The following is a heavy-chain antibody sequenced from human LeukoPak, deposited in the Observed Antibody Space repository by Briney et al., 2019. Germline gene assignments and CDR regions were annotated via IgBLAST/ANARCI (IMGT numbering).Heavy chain of an antibody. CDR1: GFTFDDYA. Sequence: GRSLRLSCAASGFTFDDYAMHWVRHAPGKGLEWVSGISWNSGSIGYADSVKGRFTISRDNAKNSLYLQMNSLRAEDMALYYCAKDVGDFWSGSGGFDYWGQGTLVTVSS. J-gene: IGHJ4*02. D-gene: IGHD3-3*01. CDR3: AKDVGDFWSGSGGFDY. CDR2: ISWNSGSI. V-gene: IGHV3-9*03.